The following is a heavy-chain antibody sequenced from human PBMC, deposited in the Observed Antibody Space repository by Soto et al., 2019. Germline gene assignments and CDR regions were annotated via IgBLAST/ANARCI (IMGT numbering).Heavy chain of an antibody. CDR2: IGGGGRTT. V-gene: IGHV3-23*01. Sequence: GGSLRLSCAASGFTFNNYAMSWVRQAPGKGLEWVSKIGGGGRTTYYADSVKGRFTISRDNSKNTLYLQMNSLRAEDTAVYYCAKPSGLATAGSAFDNWGQGPLVTVSS. CDR3: AKPSGLATAGSAFDN. J-gene: IGHJ4*02. D-gene: IGHD6-13*01. CDR1: GFTFNNYA.